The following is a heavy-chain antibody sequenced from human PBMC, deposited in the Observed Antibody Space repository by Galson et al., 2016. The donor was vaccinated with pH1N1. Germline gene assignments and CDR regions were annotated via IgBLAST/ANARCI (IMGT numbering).Heavy chain of an antibody. CDR1: GFTFSGYW. D-gene: IGHD4-17*01. J-gene: IGHJ4*02. V-gene: IGHV3-74*01. CDR3: ARGDYIGYYVDQ. CDR2: VYIDGSRA. Sequence: SLRLSCAASGFTFSGYWMHWVRQAPGKGLMWVSRVYIDGSRAGYADSVRGRFTISRDNAKNTLYLQMSSLRAEDTAVYYCARGDYIGYYVDQWGQGTLVAVSS.